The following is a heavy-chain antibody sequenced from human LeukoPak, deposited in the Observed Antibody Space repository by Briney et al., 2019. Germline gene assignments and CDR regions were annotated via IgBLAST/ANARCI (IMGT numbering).Heavy chain of an antibody. CDR3: ARDGVLDAFDI. CDR2: IYYSGST. D-gene: IGHD2-8*01. CDR1: GGSISSGGYY. J-gene: IGHJ3*02. V-gene: IGHV4-31*03. Sequence: SETLSLTCTVSGGSISSGGYYWSRIRQHPGKGLEWIGYIYYSGSTYYNPSLKSRVTISVDTSKNQFSLKLSSVTAADTAVYYCARDGVLDAFDIWGQGTMVTVSS.